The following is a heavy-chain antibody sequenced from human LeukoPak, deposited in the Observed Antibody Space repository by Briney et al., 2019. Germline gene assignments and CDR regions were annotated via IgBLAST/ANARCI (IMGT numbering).Heavy chain of an antibody. J-gene: IGHJ4*02. CDR1: GGSISSGGYY. D-gene: IGHD5-18*01. CDR2: INHSGST. V-gene: IGHV4-34*01. Sequence: KSSETLSLTCAVSGGSISSGGYYWSGIRQPPGKGLEWIGEINHSGSTNYNPSLKSRVTISVDTSKNQFSLKLSSVTAADTAVYYCAIIQDTAMAPIAQPNDYWGQGTLVTVSS. CDR3: AIIQDTAMAPIAQPNDY.